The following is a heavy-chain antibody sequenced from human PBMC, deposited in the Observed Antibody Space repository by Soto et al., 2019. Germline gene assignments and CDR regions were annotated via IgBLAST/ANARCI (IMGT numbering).Heavy chain of an antibody. CDR2: TIPMFATA. J-gene: IGHJ4*02. V-gene: IGHV1-69*01. D-gene: IGHD6-19*01. CDR3: ARGLFGQQWLVGFDT. Sequence: QVHLVQSGAEVKKPGSSVKVSCKASGGSFSNYIFAWVRQAPGQGLEWMGGTIPMFATAQYAQKLQGRFTITADESTSTVYMDLTSLRSDDTAVYYCARGLFGQQWLVGFDTWGQGTLVTVSS. CDR1: GGSFSNYI.